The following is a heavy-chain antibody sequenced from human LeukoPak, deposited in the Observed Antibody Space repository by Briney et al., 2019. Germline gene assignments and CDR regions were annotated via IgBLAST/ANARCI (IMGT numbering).Heavy chain of an antibody. CDR1: GDSVSSNSAA. Sequence: SQTLSLTCAISGDSVSSNSAAWHWIRQSPSRGLEWLGSTYYRSKWYNDYAVSVKSRITINPDASKNQFSLQLNSVTPEDTAVYYCASSSLRGSDAFDIWGQGTMVTVSS. D-gene: IGHD3-16*01. V-gene: IGHV6-1*01. CDR2: TYYRSKWYN. CDR3: ASSSLRGSDAFDI. J-gene: IGHJ3*02.